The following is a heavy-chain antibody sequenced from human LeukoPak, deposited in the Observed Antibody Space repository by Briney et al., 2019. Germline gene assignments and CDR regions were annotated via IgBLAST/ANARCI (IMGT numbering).Heavy chain of an antibody. CDR1: GFTFSSYG. CDR3: ARAAYDNSGYLTL. V-gene: IGHV3-33*01. D-gene: IGHD3-22*01. Sequence: GRSLRLSCVASGFTFSSYGMHWVRQAPGKGLEWVAVIWYDGTNKYYADSVKGRFTISRDSSKNTLYLQMYSLRAEDTAVYYCARAAYDNSGYLTLWGQGTLVTVSS. J-gene: IGHJ4*02. CDR2: IWYDGTNK.